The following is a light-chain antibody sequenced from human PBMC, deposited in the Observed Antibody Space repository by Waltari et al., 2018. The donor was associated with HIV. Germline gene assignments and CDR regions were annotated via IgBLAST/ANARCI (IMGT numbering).Light chain of an antibody. V-gene: IGKV3-15*01. CDR3: QQYENWPPIT. J-gene: IGKJ5*01. CDR1: RSVDSN. CDR2: GAF. Sequence: IVMTQSPATLSVPLGDSVTLVCRARRSVDSNLAWYQQKPGQAPRLLIDGAFGRAAGIPARFSGGGSGTEFTLTISSLQSEDVAVYYCQQYENWPPITFGQGTRLEIK.